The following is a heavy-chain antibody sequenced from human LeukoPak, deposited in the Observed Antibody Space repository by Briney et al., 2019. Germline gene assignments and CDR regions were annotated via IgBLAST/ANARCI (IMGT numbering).Heavy chain of an antibody. V-gene: IGHV1-18*01. D-gene: IGHD6-13*01. J-gene: IGHJ4*02. CDR2: ISAYNGNT. Sequence: GESLKISCKGSGYTFTSYGISWVRQAPGQGLEWMGWISAYNGNTNYAQKLQGRVTTTTDTSTSTAYMELRSLRSDDTAVYYCAREIAAAGSNFLDYWGQGTLVTVSS. CDR1: GYTFTSYG. CDR3: AREIAAAGSNFLDY.